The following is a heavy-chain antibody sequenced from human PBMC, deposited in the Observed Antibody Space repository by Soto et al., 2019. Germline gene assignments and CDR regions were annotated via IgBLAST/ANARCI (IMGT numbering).Heavy chain of an antibody. J-gene: IGHJ6*02. CDR1: GYTFTSYG. V-gene: IGHV1-18*01. CDR3: AGGGALGENYYYYGMDV. CDR2: ISAYNGNT. Sequence: QVQLVQSGAEVKKPGASVKVSCKASGYTFTSYGISWVRQAPGQGLEWMGWISAYNGNTNYAQKRQGRVTRTTDTSTSTADMERRGLRSDDTAGYYCAGGGALGENYYYYGMDVWGQGATVTVSS. D-gene: IGHD3-16*01.